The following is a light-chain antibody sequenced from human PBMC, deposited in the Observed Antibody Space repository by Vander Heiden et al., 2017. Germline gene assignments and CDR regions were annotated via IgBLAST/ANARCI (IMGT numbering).Light chain of an antibody. CDR2: GAL. J-gene: IGKJ1*01. CDR3: QQYNSWPRT. Sequence: EIVMTQSPATLSVFPGEEAILSCRASKSVGIKLTWYQQKPGQAPRLLIYGALTRATDIPPRFSGSGSGTEFTLTISGLQSKDVAVYYCQQYNSWPRTFGQGTKVEIK. V-gene: IGKV3-15*01. CDR1: KSVGIK.